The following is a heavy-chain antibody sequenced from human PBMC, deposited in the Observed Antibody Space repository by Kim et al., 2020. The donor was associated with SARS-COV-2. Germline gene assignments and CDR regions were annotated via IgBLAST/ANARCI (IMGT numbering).Heavy chain of an antibody. Sequence: SETLSLTCTVSGGSISSYYWSWIRQPPGKGLEWIGYIYYSGSTNYNPSLKSRVTISVDTSKNQFSLKLSSVTAADTAVYYCARVPGEDGDYYFDDWGQGTLVTVSS. CDR2: IYYSGST. V-gene: IGHV4-59*01. CDR3: ARVPGEDGDYYFDD. CDR1: GGSISSYY. J-gene: IGHJ4*02. D-gene: IGHD4-17*01.